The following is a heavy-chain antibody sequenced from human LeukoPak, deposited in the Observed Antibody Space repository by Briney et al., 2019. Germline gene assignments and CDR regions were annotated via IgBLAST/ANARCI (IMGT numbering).Heavy chain of an antibody. D-gene: IGHD6-13*01. Sequence: SETLSLTCTVSGGSISSYYWSWIRQPPGKGLEWIGYIYTSGNTNYNPSLKSRVTISVDTSKNQFSLKLSSVTAADTAIYYCGGSKLGGYSTTWGQGTLVTVSS. CDR3: GGSKLGGYSTT. V-gene: IGHV4-4*09. CDR2: IYTSGNT. J-gene: IGHJ5*02. CDR1: GGSISSYY.